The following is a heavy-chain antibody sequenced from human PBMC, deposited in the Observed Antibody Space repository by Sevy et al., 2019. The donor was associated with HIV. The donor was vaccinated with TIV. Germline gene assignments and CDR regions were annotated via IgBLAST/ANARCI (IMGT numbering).Heavy chain of an antibody. V-gene: IGHV3-15*01. D-gene: IGHD1-26*01. CDR3: STRGGF. J-gene: IGHJ4*02. CDR2: IKSKTYGGTA. Sequence: GGSLRLSCAASGITFSNGWMSWIRQAPGKGLEWVGRIKSKTYGGTADYAAPVNDRFTISRDDSKNTLYLQMNSLKTEDTAVYFCSTRGGFWGQGTVVTVSS. CDR1: GITFSNGW.